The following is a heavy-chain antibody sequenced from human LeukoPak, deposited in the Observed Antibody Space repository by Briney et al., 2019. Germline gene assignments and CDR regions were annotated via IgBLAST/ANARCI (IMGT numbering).Heavy chain of an antibody. Sequence: GESLKISFKSSGYRFTSYWIGWVRPRPGKGLEWMGIIYPGESDTRYSPSFQGQVNISADKSISTAYMQWSSLKASDTAMYYCVRHARGVPAGWGQGTLVTVSS. CDR3: VRHARGVPAG. J-gene: IGHJ4*02. V-gene: IGHV5-51*01. CDR1: GYRFTSYW. CDR2: IYPGESDT. D-gene: IGHD2-2*01.